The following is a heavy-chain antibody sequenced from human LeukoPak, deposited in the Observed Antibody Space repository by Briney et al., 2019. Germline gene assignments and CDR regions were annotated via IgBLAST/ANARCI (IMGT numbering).Heavy chain of an antibody. J-gene: IGHJ4*02. CDR2: ITDTGGDT. D-gene: IGHD2-15*01. V-gene: IGHV3-23*01. Sequence: PGGSLRLSCAASGFTFSNYAMSWVRQAPGKGLEWLEWVSAITDTGGDTYYADSVKGRFTISRDTSKNTLYLQTNSLRGEDTAVYYCASLSGEPNWGQGTLVTVSS. CDR1: GFTFSNYA. CDR3: ASLSGEPN.